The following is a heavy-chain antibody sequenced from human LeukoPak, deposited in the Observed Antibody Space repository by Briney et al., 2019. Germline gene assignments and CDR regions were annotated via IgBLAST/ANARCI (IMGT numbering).Heavy chain of an antibody. J-gene: IGHJ4*02. Sequence: SETLSLTCVVSGGSVSGYYWGWIRQPPGRGLEWIGYVYYSGSTNYNPSFKSRITISVDTSRNQFSLQLSSVTAADTAVYYCARLRYDGRSGLLYVFDYWGQGTLVTVSS. V-gene: IGHV4-59*02. CDR3: ARLRYDGRSGLLYVFDY. CDR2: VYYSGST. CDR1: GGSVSGYY. D-gene: IGHD3-3*01.